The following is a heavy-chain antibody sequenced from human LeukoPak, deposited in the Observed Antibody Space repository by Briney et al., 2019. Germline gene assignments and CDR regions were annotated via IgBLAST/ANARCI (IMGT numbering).Heavy chain of an antibody. CDR3: ARLQYCSSTSCYYPFDP. CDR2: IYYSGST. J-gene: IGHJ5*02. CDR1: GGSISSGSYY. Sequence: SETLSLTCTVSGGSISSGSYYWGWIRQPPGKGLEWIGSIYYSGSTYYNPSLKSRVTISVDTSKNQFSLKMASVTAADTAVYYCARLQYCSSTSCYYPFDPWGRGTLVTVSS. V-gene: IGHV4-39*01. D-gene: IGHD2-2*01.